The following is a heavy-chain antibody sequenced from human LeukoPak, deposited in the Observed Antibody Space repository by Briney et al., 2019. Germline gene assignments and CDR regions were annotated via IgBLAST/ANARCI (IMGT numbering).Heavy chain of an antibody. J-gene: IGHJ6*04. V-gene: IGHV1-69*01. CDR2: IIPIFGTA. Sequence: ASVKVSCKASGDTFSSYAISWVRQAPGQGLEWMGGIIPIFGTANYAQKFQGRVTITADESTSTAYMELSSLRSEDTAVYYCARGDIVVVPAAPYQYYYYGMGVWGKGTTVTVSS. CDR1: GDTFSSYA. D-gene: IGHD2-2*01. CDR3: ARGDIVVVPAAPYQYYYYGMGV.